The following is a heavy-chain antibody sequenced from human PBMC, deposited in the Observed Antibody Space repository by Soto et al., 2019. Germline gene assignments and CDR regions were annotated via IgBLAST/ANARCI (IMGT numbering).Heavy chain of an antibody. CDR2: INPNSGGT. V-gene: IGHV1-2*04. CDR1: GYTFTGYY. Sequence: ASVKVSCKASGYTFTGYYMHWVRQAPGQGLEWMGWINPNSGGTNYAQKFQGWVTMTRDTSISTAYMELSRLRSDDTAVYYCARDDGYSGSWYRKNYGMDVWGQGTTVTVSS. D-gene: IGHD6-13*01. J-gene: IGHJ6*02. CDR3: ARDDGYSGSWYRKNYGMDV.